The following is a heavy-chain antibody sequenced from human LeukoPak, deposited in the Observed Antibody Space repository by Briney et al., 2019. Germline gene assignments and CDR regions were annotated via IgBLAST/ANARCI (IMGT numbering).Heavy chain of an antibody. V-gene: IGHV4-59*12. J-gene: IGHJ6*03. CDR1: GGSISSYY. Sequence: SETLSLTCTVSGGSISSYYWSWIRQPPGKGLKWIGNIYYSGYTTYSPSLRSRVTISVDTSKNQFSLKLSSVTAADTAVYYCARVPFELYFWSGPGYYYYMDVWGKGTTVTVSS. D-gene: IGHD3-3*01. CDR3: ARVPFELYFWSGPGYYYYMDV. CDR2: IYYSGYT.